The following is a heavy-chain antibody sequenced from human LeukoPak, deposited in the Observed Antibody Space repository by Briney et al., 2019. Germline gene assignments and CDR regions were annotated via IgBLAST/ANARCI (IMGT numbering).Heavy chain of an antibody. CDR2: IYHSGST. V-gene: IGHV4-4*02. CDR3: ASLRFGEPYFDY. J-gene: IGHJ4*02. CDR1: GGSIGSSNW. Sequence: SGTLSLTCAVSGGSIGSSNWWSWVRQPPGKGLEWIGEIYHSGSTNYNPSLKSRVTISVDKSKNQFSLKLSSVTAADTAVYYCASLRFGEPYFDYWGQGTLVTVSS. D-gene: IGHD3-10*01.